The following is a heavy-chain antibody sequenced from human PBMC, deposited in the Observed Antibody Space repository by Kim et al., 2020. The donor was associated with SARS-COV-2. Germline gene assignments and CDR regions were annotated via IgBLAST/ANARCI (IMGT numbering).Heavy chain of an antibody. J-gene: IGHJ4*02. Sequence: SETLSLTCTVSGGSISSGSYYWGWIRQPPGKGLEWIGSIYYSGSTYYNPSLKSRVTISLDTSKNQFSLKLSSVTAADTALYYCARLHSGYVSNYWGQGTL. V-gene: IGHV4-39*01. CDR3: ARLHSGYVSNY. D-gene: IGHD5-12*01. CDR2: IYYSGST. CDR1: GGSISSGSYY.